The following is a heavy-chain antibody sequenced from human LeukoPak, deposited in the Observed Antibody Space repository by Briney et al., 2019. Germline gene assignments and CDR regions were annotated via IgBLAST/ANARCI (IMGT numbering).Heavy chain of an antibody. Sequence: SETLSLTCTVSGFSISSGYFWGWIRQPPGKGLESIGSIYHSGRTYYNPSLKSRVTISVDTSKNQFSLIVSSVTTADTAVYYCATMVREGIGWYGMDVWGQGTTVTVSS. CDR3: ATMVREGIGWYGMDV. D-gene: IGHD3-10*01. J-gene: IGHJ6*02. CDR1: GFSISSGYF. V-gene: IGHV4-38-2*02. CDR2: IYHSGRT.